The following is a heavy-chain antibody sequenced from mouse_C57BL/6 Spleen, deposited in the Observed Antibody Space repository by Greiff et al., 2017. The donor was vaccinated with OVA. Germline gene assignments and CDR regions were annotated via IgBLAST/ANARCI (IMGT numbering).Heavy chain of an antibody. CDR2: IYPGDGDT. J-gene: IGHJ2*01. CDR3: ARSHDYGDDFYYFDY. D-gene: IGHD2-4*01. Sequence: QVQLQQSGPELVKPGASVKISCKASGYAFSSSWMNWVKQRPGKGLEWIGRIYPGDGDTNYNGKFKGKATLTADKSSSTAYMQLSSLTSEDSAVYFCARSHDYGDDFYYFDYWGQGTTLTVSS. CDR1: GYAFSSSW. V-gene: IGHV1-82*01.